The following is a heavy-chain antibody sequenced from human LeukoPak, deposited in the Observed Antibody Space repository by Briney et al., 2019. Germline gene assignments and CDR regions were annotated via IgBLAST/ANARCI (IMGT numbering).Heavy chain of an antibody. D-gene: IGHD3-16*01. CDR1: GGSIGSHY. J-gene: IGHJ4*02. V-gene: IGHV4-59*11. CDR2: VYDIGST. Sequence: SETLSLTCTVSGGSIGSHYWTWIRQTPGKGLEWLGYVYDIGSTKYNPSLKSRVTISVDTSKNQFSLRLSSVTAADTAVYYCARGGVLKSVDYWGQGTLVAVSS. CDR3: ARGGVLKSVDY.